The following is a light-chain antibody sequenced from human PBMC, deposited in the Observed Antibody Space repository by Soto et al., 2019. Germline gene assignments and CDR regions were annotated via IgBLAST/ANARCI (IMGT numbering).Light chain of an antibody. V-gene: IGLV1-44*01. CDR2: TTN. Sequence: QSVLTQPPSASGTPGQRVTISCSGSNSNIGENTVTWYQQLPGATPKVLIYTTNRWPAGVPDRFSGSKSGTSASLAITGLQSEDEADYYCAAWDDSLRGHVFGTG. CDR3: AAWDDSLRGHV. CDR1: NSNIGENT. J-gene: IGLJ1*01.